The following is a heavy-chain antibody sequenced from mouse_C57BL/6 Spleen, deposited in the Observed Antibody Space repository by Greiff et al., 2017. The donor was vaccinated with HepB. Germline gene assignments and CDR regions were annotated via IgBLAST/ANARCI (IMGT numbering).Heavy chain of an antibody. Sequence: EVQLKESGPELVKPGASVKISCTASGYSFTDYNMNWVQQSNGKSLEWIGVINPNYGTNSYNQKFKGKATLTVDQSSSKDYMKLNSLTSEDSAVYYCARSTALATKYFDYWGQGTTVTVSS. J-gene: IGHJ2*01. V-gene: IGHV1-39*01. D-gene: IGHD3-2*01. CDR1: GYSFTDYN. CDR3: ARSTALATKYFDY. CDR2: INPNYGTN.